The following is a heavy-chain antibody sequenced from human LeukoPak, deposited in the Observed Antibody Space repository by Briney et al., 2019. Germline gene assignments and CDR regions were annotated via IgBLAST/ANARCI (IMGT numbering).Heavy chain of an antibody. V-gene: IGHV3-30*04. CDR1: GFTFSSYA. CDR3: AKEHSGSYGVFDH. D-gene: IGHD1-26*01. Sequence: QPGGSLRLSCTASGFTFSSYAIHWVRQAPGKGLEWVAVISYDGSNKYFADSVKGRFTLSRDNSKNTLSLQMNSLRAEDTALYYCAKEHSGSYGVFDHWGQGSLVTVSS. CDR2: ISYDGSNK. J-gene: IGHJ4*02.